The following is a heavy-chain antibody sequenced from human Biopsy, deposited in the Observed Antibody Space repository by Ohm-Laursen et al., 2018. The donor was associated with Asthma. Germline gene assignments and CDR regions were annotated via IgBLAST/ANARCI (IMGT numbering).Heavy chain of an antibody. Sequence: SVKVSCKSLGGTFNTYVIGWVRQAPGQGLEWMGGINSVFGTTTYSQKFQDRVTITADDSTSTAYMELSSLRSEDTAVYYCARKAGSCISRTCYSLDFWGQGTLVTVSS. V-gene: IGHV1-69*13. D-gene: IGHD2-2*01. CDR2: INSVFGTT. J-gene: IGHJ4*02. CDR1: GGTFNTYV. CDR3: ARKAGSCISRTCYSLDF.